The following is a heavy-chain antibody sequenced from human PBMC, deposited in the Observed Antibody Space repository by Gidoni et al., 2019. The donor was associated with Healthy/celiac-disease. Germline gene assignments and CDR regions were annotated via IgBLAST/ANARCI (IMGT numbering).Heavy chain of an antibody. Sequence: QVQLQQWGAGLLKPSETLSLTCAAYGGSFSGYYWSWIRQPPGKGLEWIGEINHSGSTNYNPSLKSRVTISVDTSKNQFSLKLSSVTAADTAVYYCARTPGGRGRYSYGADYWGQGTLVTVSS. CDR3: ARTPGGRGRYSYGADY. V-gene: IGHV4-34*01. D-gene: IGHD5-18*01. J-gene: IGHJ4*02. CDR1: GGSFSGYY. CDR2: INHSGST.